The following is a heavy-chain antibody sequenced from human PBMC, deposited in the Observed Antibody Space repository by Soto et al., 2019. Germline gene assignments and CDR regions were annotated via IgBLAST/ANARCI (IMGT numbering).Heavy chain of an antibody. V-gene: IGHV4-39*01. CDR2: IYYSGST. CDR1: GGSISSSSYY. Sequence: TSETLSLTCTVSGGSISSSSYYWGWIRQPPGKGLEWIGSIYYSGSTYYNPSLKSRVTISVDTSKNQFSLKLSSVTAADTAVYYCARVGWGYCSGGSCYPNWFDPWGQGTLVTVSS. D-gene: IGHD2-15*01. CDR3: ARVGWGYCSGGSCYPNWFDP. J-gene: IGHJ5*02.